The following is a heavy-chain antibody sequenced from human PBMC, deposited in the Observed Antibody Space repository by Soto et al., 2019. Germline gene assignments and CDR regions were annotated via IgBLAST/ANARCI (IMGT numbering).Heavy chain of an antibody. CDR1: GFTFSGYG. CDR3: ARGYCVQGYGAGTYFAL. J-gene: IGHJ4*02. CDR2: IWYDGSNT. D-gene: IGHD2-21*01. V-gene: IGHV3-33*01. Sequence: GGSLRLSCAASGFTFSGYGMHWVRQAPCRGLEWVAVIWYDGSNTYYADSVKGRFAISRDNSKSTLYLQMNNLIAEDTAMYYCARGYCVQGYGAGTYFALWGQGTLVPVSS.